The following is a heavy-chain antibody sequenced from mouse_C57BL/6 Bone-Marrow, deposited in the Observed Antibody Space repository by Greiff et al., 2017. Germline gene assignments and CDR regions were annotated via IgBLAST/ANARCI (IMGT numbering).Heavy chain of an antibody. CDR3: ARIRGVCNYCYWYFDV. CDR2: FWWDDDQ. Sequence: QVTLKVSGPGILQPSQTLSLTCSFSGFSLSTFGMGVGWIRQPSGKGLEWLAHFWWDDDQYYNPALKSRLTISKDNSKNQVCLKIANVDTADTDTYYCARIRGVCNYCYWYFDVWGTGTTVTVSS. CDR1: GFSLSTFGMG. D-gene: IGHD2-1*01. V-gene: IGHV8-8*01. J-gene: IGHJ1*03.